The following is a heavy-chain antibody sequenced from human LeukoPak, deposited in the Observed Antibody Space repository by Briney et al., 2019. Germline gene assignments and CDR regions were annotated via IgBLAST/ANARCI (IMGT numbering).Heavy chain of an antibody. Sequence: PGGSLRLSCAASGFTFDDYGMSWVRQAPGKGLEWVSGINWNGGSTGYADSVKGRFTISRDNAKNSLYLQMNSLRAEDTALYYCARDSGGIVVVPAATSFDYWGQGTLVIVSS. J-gene: IGHJ4*02. D-gene: IGHD2-2*01. CDR2: INWNGGST. CDR1: GFTFDDYG. CDR3: ARDSGGIVVVPAATSFDY. V-gene: IGHV3-20*04.